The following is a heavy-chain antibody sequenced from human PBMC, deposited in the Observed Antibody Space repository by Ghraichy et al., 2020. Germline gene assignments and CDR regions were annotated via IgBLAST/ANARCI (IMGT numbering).Heavy chain of an antibody. J-gene: IGHJ3*02. CDR2: INHSGST. CDR3: ARPEHYYDSSGYHGDAFDI. Sequence: LSLTCAVYGGSFSGYYWSWIRQPPGKGLEWIGEINHSGSTNYNPSLKSRVTISVDTSKNQFSLKLSSVTAADTAVYYCARPEHYYDSSGYHGDAFDIWGQGTMVTVSS. V-gene: IGHV4-34*01. CDR1: GGSFSGYY. D-gene: IGHD3-22*01.